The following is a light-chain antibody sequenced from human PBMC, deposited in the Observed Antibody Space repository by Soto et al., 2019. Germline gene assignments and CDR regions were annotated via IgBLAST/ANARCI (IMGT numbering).Light chain of an antibody. Sequence: DIQMTQSPSFLSASVGDRVTVTCRASQTINDYLAWFQKKEGKAPELLIYPASTLQGVVPSRFSGHGSGIEFTLTSSSLQPEDFATYYCQQLRAYPHTFGQGTKLEI. V-gene: IGKV1-9*01. CDR2: PAS. CDR1: QTINDY. CDR3: QQLRAYPHT. J-gene: IGKJ2*01.